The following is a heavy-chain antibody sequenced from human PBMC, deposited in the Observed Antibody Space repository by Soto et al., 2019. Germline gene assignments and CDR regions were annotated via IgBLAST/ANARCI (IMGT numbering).Heavy chain of an antibody. CDR1: GYTFTSYA. CDR2: INAGNGNT. V-gene: IGHV1-3*01. J-gene: IGHJ5*02. Sequence: QVQLVQSGAEVKKPGASVKVSCKASGYTFTSYAMHWVRQAPGQRLEWMGWINAGNGNTKYSQKFQGRVTITRDTSASTAYMEPSSLRSEDTAVYYCAREGVRGVPFDPWGQGTLVTVSS. CDR3: AREGVRGVPFDP. D-gene: IGHD3-10*01.